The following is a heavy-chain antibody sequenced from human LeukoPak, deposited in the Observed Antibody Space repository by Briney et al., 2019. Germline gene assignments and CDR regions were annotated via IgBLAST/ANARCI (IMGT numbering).Heavy chain of an antibody. CDR1: GFTFSSYW. D-gene: IGHD3-10*01. V-gene: IGHV3-7*01. Sequence: GGSLRLSCAASGFTFSSYWMSWVRQAPGKGLEWVANINQDGSEKYYVGSVKGRFNISRDNAKNSLYLQMNSLRAEDTAVYYCARAGSLWFGESKFDYWGQGTLVTVSS. CDR2: INQDGSEK. CDR3: ARAGSLWFGESKFDY. J-gene: IGHJ4*02.